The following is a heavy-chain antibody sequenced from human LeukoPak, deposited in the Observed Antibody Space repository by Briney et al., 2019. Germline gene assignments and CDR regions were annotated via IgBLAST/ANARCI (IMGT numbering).Heavy chain of an antibody. CDR3: ASRLRGTMY. CDR1: GFTFTSYE. CDR2: ISTSGSTI. D-gene: IGHD4-17*01. J-gene: IGHJ4*02. Sequence: PGGSLRLSCAASGFTFTSYEMNWVRQAPGKGLEWVSYISTSGSTIYYADSVKGRFTISRDNAKNSLFLQMNSLRAEDTALYYCASRLRGTMYWGQGALVTVSS. V-gene: IGHV3-48*03.